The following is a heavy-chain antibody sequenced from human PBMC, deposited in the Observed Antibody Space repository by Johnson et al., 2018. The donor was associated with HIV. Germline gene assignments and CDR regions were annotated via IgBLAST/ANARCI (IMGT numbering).Heavy chain of an antibody. V-gene: IGHV3-9*01. Sequence: VQLVESGGGVVRPGGSLRLSCAASGFTVDDYAMHWVRQAPGKGLAWVSGISWNSGSIGYADSVKGRFTISRDNAKNSLYLQMNSLRAEDTALYYCAKDIRADWTDAFDIWGQGTMVTVSS. CDR3: AKDIRADWTDAFDI. D-gene: IGHD3/OR15-3a*01. CDR1: GFTVDDYA. CDR2: ISWNSGSI. J-gene: IGHJ3*02.